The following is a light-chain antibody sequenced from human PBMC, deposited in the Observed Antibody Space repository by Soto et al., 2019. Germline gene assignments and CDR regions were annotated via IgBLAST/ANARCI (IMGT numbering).Light chain of an antibody. Sequence: DIQMTQSPATLSASVGDRVTITCRASQSISNWLAWYQQKPGKASKLLIYDASSLESGVPSRFSGSGSGTEFTLTITSLQPDDFATYYCQQYNSYSCTFGQGTKVDIK. J-gene: IGKJ1*01. V-gene: IGKV1-5*01. CDR2: DAS. CDR3: QQYNSYSCT. CDR1: QSISNW.